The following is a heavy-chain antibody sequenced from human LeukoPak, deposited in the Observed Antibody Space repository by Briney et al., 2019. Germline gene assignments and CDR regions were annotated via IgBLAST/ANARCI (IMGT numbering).Heavy chain of an antibody. CDR1: GFTFSAYW. V-gene: IGHV3-7*01. D-gene: IGHD2-15*01. CDR3: ARDRGWQTFDY. Sequence: GGSLRLSCAASGFTFSAYWMTWVRQAPGKGLERVANIKDDGSDKYFVESVRGRFTISRDNARNSLYLQMNSLRGEDTAVYYCARDRGWQTFDYWGQGTLVTVSS. J-gene: IGHJ4*02. CDR2: IKDDGSDK.